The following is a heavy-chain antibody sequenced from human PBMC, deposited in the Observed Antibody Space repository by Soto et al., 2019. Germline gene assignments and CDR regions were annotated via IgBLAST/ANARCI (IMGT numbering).Heavy chain of an antibody. V-gene: IGHV3-23*01. D-gene: IGHD6-19*01. Sequence: LRLSCAASGFTFSSYAMSWVRQPPGKGLEWVSAISGSGGSTYYADSAKGRFTISRDNSKNTLYLQMNSLRAEDTAVYYCAKDLIAVVWYGLDYWGQGTLVTSPQ. CDR2: ISGSGGST. J-gene: IGHJ4*02. CDR1: GFTFSSYA. CDR3: AKDLIAVVWYGLDY.